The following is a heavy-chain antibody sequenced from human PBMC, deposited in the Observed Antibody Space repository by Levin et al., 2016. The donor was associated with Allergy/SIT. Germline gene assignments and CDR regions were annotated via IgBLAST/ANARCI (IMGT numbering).Heavy chain of an antibody. CDR2: IYPGDSDT. D-gene: IGHD1-26*01. J-gene: IGHJ3*02. V-gene: IGHV5-51*01. Sequence: VRQMPGKGLEWMGIIYPGDSDTRYSPSFQGQVTISADKSISTAYLQWSSLKASDTAMYYCARHPSPYSGSYADAFDIWGQGTMVTVSS. CDR3: ARHPSPYSGSYADAFDI.